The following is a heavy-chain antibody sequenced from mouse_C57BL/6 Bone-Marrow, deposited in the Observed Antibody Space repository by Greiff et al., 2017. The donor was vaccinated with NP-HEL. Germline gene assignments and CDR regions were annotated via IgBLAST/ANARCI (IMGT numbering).Heavy chain of an antibody. Sequence: QVQLKQSGAELVRPGSSVKLSCKASGYTFTSYWMHWVKQRPIQGLEWIGNIDPSDSETHYNQKFKDKATLTVDKSSSTAYMQLSSLTSEDSAVYYCARGAQLGLAYWGQGTLVTVSA. V-gene: IGHV1-52*01. J-gene: IGHJ3*01. D-gene: IGHD3-1*01. CDR2: IDPSDSET. CDR3: ARGAQLGLAY. CDR1: GYTFTSYW.